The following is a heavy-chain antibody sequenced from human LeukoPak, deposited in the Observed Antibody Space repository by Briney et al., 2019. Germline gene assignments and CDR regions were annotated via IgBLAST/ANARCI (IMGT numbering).Heavy chain of an antibody. Sequence: SETLSLTCTVSGGSVSSGSYYWSWIRQPPGKGLEWIGYIYYSGSTNYNPSLKSRVTISVDTSKNQFSLKLSPVTAADTAVYYCARTVATLHYLFDYWGQGTLVTVSS. J-gene: IGHJ4*02. V-gene: IGHV4-61*01. D-gene: IGHD5-12*01. CDR3: ARTVATLHYLFDY. CDR2: IYYSGST. CDR1: GGSVSSGSYY.